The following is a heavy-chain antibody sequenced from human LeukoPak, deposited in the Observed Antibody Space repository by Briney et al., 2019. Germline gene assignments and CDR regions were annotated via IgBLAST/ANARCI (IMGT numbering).Heavy chain of an antibody. Sequence: SETLSLTCTVSGGSISSYYWSWIRQPPGKGLEWIGYIYYSGSTNYNPSLKSRVTLSVDTSKNQFSLKLSSVTAADTAVYYCARGSAMYYYYYGMDVWGQGTTVTVSS. CDR3: ARGSAMYYYYYGMDV. CDR2: IYYSGST. J-gene: IGHJ6*02. V-gene: IGHV4-59*01. CDR1: GGSISSYY. D-gene: IGHD5-18*01.